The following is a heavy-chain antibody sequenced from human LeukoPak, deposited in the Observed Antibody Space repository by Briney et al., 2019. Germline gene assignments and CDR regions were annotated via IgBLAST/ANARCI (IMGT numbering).Heavy chain of an antibody. CDR2: ISGSGGST. CDR1: GFIFSSYA. V-gene: IGHV3-23*01. CDR3: AKDQSLMVRGVTQFDY. D-gene: IGHD3-10*01. Sequence: PGGSLRLSCAASGFIFSSYAMSWVRQAPGKGLEWVSAISGSGGSTYYADSVKGRFTISRDNSKNTLYLQMNSLRAEDTAVYYCAKDQSLMVRGVTQFDYWGQGTLVTVSS. J-gene: IGHJ4*02.